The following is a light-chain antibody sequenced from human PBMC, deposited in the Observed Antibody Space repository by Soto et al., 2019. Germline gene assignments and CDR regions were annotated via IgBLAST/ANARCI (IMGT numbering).Light chain of an antibody. V-gene: IGLV1-47*01. CDR1: SSNIGSNY. CDR2: RNN. Sequence: VLTQPPSASWTPGQRVTISCSGSSSNIGSNYVYWYQQLPGTAPKLLIYRNNQRPSGVPDRFSGSKSGTSASLAISGLRSEDEADYYCAAWDDSLSGPHYVFGTGTKVTVL. CDR3: AAWDDSLSGPHYV. J-gene: IGLJ1*01.